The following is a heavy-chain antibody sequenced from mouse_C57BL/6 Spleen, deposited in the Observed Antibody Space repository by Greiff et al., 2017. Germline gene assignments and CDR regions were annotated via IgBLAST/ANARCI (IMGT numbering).Heavy chain of an antibody. CDR3: ARDVGYYAMDY. CDR1: GFTFSDYY. CDR2: INYDGSST. Sequence: EVKLVESEGGLVQPGSSMKLSCTASGFTFSDYYMAWVRQVPEKGLEWVANINYDGSSTYYLDSLKSRFIISRDNAKNILYLQMSSLKSEDTATYYCARDVGYYAMDYWGQGTSVTVSS. V-gene: IGHV5-16*01. J-gene: IGHJ4*01.